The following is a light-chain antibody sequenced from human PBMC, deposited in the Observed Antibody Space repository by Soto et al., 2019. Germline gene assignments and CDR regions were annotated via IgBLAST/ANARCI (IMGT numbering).Light chain of an antibody. CDR2: DDL. CDR1: SSDVGAYDL. Sequence: QSVLTQPASVSGSPGQSITISCIGTSSDVGAYDLVSWYQQHPGTAPRLVIYDDLRRPSGIDSRFSGSKSGNTASLTISGLRAEDEGNYRCCSYAGNRIFVFGGGTKVTVL. CDR3: CSYAGNRIFV. V-gene: IGLV2-23*01. J-gene: IGLJ3*02.